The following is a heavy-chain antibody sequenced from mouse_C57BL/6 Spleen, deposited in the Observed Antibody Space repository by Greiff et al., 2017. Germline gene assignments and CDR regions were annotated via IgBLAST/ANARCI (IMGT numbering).Heavy chain of an antibody. CDR2: IYPSDGST. V-gene: IGHV1-85*01. Sequence: QVQLQQSGPELVKPGASVKLSCKASGYTFTSYDINWVKQRPGQGLEWIGRIYPSDGSTNYNEKFKGKATLTVDTSSSTAYMELHSLTSEDSAVYFCARGGLRRYFDVWGTGTTVTVSS. CDR3: ARGGLRRYFDV. J-gene: IGHJ1*03. D-gene: IGHD2-2*01. CDR1: GYTFTSYD.